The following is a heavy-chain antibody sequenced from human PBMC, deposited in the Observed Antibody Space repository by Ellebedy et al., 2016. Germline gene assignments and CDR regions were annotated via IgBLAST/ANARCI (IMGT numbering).Heavy chain of an antibody. D-gene: IGHD6-6*01. J-gene: IGHJ4*02. V-gene: IGHV3-30*03. CDR3: ARGSPIAALDY. CDR1: GFTFSSYG. Sequence: GGSLRLXXAASGFTFSSYGMHWVRQAPGKGLEWVAVISYDGSNKYYADSVKGRFTISRDNAKNSLYLQMNSLRAEDTAVYYCARGSPIAALDYWGQGTLVTVSS. CDR2: ISYDGSNK.